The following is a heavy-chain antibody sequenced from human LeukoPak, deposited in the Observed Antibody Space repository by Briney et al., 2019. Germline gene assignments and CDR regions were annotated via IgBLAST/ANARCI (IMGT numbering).Heavy chain of an antibody. V-gene: IGHV4-61*08. CDR3: ARGWVGSGYYDY. D-gene: IGHD3-3*01. CDR2: IYYSGST. CDR1: GGSVSGGAYY. Sequence: SETLSLTCTVSGGSVSGGAYYWSWIRQPPGKGLEWIGYIYYSGSTNYNPSLKSRVTISVDTSKNQFSLKLSSVTAADTAVYHCARGWVGSGYYDYWGQGTLVTVSS. J-gene: IGHJ4*02.